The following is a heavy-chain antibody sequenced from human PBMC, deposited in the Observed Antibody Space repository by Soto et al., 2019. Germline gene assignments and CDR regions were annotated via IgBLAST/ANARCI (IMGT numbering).Heavy chain of an antibody. Sequence: GGSLRLSCAASAFTFSSYEMNWVRQAAGKGLEWVSYISSGGTITYNADSVKGRFTISRDNAKNSLYLQMNSLRAEDTAVYYCARVLIPQRYYYYGMDVWGQGTTVTVSS. CDR3: ARVLIPQRYYYYGMDV. D-gene: IGHD1-1*01. J-gene: IGHJ6*02. CDR1: AFTFSSYE. CDR2: ISSGGTIT. V-gene: IGHV3-48*03.